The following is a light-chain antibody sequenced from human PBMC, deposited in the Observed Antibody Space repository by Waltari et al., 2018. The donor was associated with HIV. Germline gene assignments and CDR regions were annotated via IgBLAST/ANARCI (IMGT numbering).Light chain of an antibody. CDR1: QSVSNN. Sequence: EIVMTQSPATLSVSPGGRATLFCRASQSVSNNLAWYQQNTGQGPRLLMDGATARATGIPARFGGSGSGTEVTLTNSSLQSEDCGLYDCEQDNKGTLGINFDEGTRLEI. J-gene: IGKJ5*01. V-gene: IGKV3-15*01. CDR2: GAT. CDR3: EQDNKGTLGIN.